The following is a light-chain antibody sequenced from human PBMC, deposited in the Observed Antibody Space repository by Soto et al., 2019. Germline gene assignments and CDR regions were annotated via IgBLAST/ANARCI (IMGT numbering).Light chain of an antibody. CDR1: QSVNSY. Sequence: EIVLTQSPATLSLSPGERATRSCRASQSVNSYLAWYQQKPGQAPRLLIHDASHRATGIPARFSGSGSGTDCTLTISSLEPEDFAVYYCQHRGTFTFGPGTKVDI. V-gene: IGKV3-11*01. CDR3: QHRGTFT. CDR2: DAS. J-gene: IGKJ3*01.